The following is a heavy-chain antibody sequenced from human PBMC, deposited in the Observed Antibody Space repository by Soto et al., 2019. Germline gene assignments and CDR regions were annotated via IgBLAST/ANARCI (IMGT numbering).Heavy chain of an antibody. D-gene: IGHD3-22*01. V-gene: IGHV1-69*12. CDR1: GGTFSSYA. Sequence: QVQLVQSGAEVKKPGSSVKVSCKASGGTFSSYAISWVRQAPGQGLEWMGGIIPIFGTANYAQKLQGRVTITADESTSTAYMELSSLRSEDTAVYYCARGRGPEYYYDSSGYYLDYWGQGTLVTVSS. CDR2: IIPIFGTA. J-gene: IGHJ4*02. CDR3: ARGRGPEYYYDSSGYYLDY.